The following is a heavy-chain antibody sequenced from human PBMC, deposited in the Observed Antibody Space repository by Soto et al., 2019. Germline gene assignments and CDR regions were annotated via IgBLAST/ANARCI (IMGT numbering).Heavy chain of an antibody. CDR2: IYYSGTT. CDR1: GDSITSNSYF. V-gene: IGHV4-39*01. CDR3: ARFRSGWFDYYGMDV. J-gene: IGHJ6*02. Sequence: SETLSLTCTVSGDSITSNSYFWAWIRQPPGKGLEWIGSIYYSGTTYYNPSLKSRVTISVDRSKNQFSLKLSSVTAADTAVYYCARFRSGWFDYYGMDVWGQGTTVTVSS. D-gene: IGHD6-19*01.